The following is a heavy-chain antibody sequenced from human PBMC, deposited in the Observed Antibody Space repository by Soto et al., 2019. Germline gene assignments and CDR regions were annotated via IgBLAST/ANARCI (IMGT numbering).Heavy chain of an antibody. V-gene: IGHV1-24*01. D-gene: IGHD2-2*01. J-gene: IGHJ3*02. Sequence: SVKVSCKVSGYTLTELSMHWVRQAPGKGLEWMGGFDPEDGETIYAQKFQGRVTMTEDTSTDTAYMELSSLRSEDTAVYYCATDWDIVVVPAASEAFDIWGQGTMVTVSS. CDR1: GYTLTELS. CDR3: ATDWDIVVVPAASEAFDI. CDR2: FDPEDGET.